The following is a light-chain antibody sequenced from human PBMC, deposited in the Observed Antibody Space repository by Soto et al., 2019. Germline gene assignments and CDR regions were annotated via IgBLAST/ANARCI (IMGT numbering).Light chain of an antibody. CDR1: RSVSDSSNNENY. CDR3: QQYYTDQLT. V-gene: IGKV4-1*01. J-gene: IGKJ3*01. CDR2: WAY. Sequence: DIVMTQSPDSLAVSLGERATINCKSSRSVSDSSNNENYLAWYQQRPRQPPKFLIYWAYTRKSGVPYRFSGSGSGTEFTLTVSSLQAEDVEVYNCQQYYTDQLTFGPGTKVHIK.